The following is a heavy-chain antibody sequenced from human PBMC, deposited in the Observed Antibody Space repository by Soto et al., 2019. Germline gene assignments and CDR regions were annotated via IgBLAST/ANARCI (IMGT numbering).Heavy chain of an antibody. CDR2: IKSKTDGGTT. D-gene: IGHD2-21*02. V-gene: IGHV3-15*01. CDR3: TTHLAYCGGDCYPFDY. CDR1: GFTFSNAW. Sequence: LRLSCAASGFTFSNAWMSWVRQAPGKGLEWVGRIKSKTDGGTTDYAAPVKGRFTISRDDSKNTLYLQMNSLKTEDTAVYYCTTHLAYCGGDCYPFDYWGQGTLVTVSS. J-gene: IGHJ4*02.